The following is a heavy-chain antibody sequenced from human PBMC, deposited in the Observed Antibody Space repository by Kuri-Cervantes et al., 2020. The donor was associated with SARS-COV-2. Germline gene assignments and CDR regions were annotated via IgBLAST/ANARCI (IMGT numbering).Heavy chain of an antibody. D-gene: IGHD5-12*01. CDR2: ISSSSSYI. J-gene: IGHJ6*02. Sequence: GGSLRLSCAASGFTFSSYSMNWVRQAPGKGLEWVSSISSSSSYIYYADLVKGRFTISRDNAKNSLYLQMNSLRAEDTAVYYCAREARNIVWDYYYGMDVWGQGTTVTVSS. CDR1: GFTFSSYS. CDR3: AREARNIVWDYYYGMDV. V-gene: IGHV3-21*01.